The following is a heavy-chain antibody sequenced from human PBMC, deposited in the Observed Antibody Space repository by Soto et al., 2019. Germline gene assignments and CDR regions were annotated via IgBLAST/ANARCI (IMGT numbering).Heavy chain of an antibody. J-gene: IGHJ4*02. CDR1: GFNFGHYG. Sequence: QVQLVESGGGVVQPGKSLRLSCAASGFNFGHYGMHWVRQAPGKGLEWVAVIWYDGSEEYYIDAVKGRFTVSRDNSKSTLSLQMNNVRADDTAMYYCVRGVGSGFYYFDKWGQGTRVTVSS. CDR2: IWYDGSEE. D-gene: IGHD6-19*01. CDR3: VRGVGSGFYYFDK. V-gene: IGHV3-33*01.